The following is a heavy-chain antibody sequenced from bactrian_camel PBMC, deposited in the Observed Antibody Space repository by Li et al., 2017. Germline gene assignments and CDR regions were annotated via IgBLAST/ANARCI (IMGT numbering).Heavy chain of an antibody. V-gene: IGHV3S40*01. CDR2: INGGGGNT. CDR3: ATHTPDTWSYHY. Sequence: DVQLVESGGALVQPGGSLRLSCAASGFTFSTYAMGWVRQAPGKGLEWVSTINGGGGNTYYTDSVKGRFTVSRDNAKNTVYLELNSLTTEDMAMYYCATHTPDTWSYHYWGQGTQVTVS. J-gene: IGHJ4*01. D-gene: IGHD2*01. CDR1: GFTFSTYA.